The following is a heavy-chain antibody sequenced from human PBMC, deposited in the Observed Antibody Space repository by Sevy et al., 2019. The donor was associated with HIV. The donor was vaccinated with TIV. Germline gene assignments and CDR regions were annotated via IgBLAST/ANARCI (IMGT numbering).Heavy chain of an antibody. CDR3: ARRAAPLDYYGMDV. CDR1: GYTFTSYG. J-gene: IGHJ6*02. CDR2: ICAYNGNT. Sequence: ASVKVSCKASGYTFTSYGISWVRQAPGQGLEWMGWICAYNGNTNYAQKLQGRVTMTTDTSTSTAYMELRSLRSDDTAVYYCARRAAPLDYYGMDVWGQGTTVTVSS. V-gene: IGHV1-18*01. D-gene: IGHD2-15*01.